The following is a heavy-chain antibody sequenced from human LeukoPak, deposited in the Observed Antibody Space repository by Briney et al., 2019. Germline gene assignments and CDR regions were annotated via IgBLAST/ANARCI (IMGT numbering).Heavy chain of an antibody. CDR3: AKVVGGLDYYYYGMDV. CDR1: GFTFSSYA. CDR2: ISGSGGST. V-gene: IGHV3-23*01. J-gene: IGHJ6*02. Sequence: GGSLRLSCAASGFTFSSYAMSWVRQAPGKGLEWGSAISGSGGSTYYADSVKGRFTISRDNSKNTLYLQMNSLRAEDTAVYYCAKVVGGLDYYYYGMDVWGQGTTVTVSS.